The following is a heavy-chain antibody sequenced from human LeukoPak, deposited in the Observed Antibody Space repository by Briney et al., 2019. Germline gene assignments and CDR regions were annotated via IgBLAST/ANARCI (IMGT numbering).Heavy chain of an antibody. CDR1: GGSISNGGYY. CDR2: IYYSGST. Sequence: SETLSLTCTVSGGSISNGGYYWSWIRQHPGKGLEWIGYIYYSGSTYYNPSLKSRVTISVDTSKNQFSLKLSSVTAADTAVYYCARARGYGSDDAFDIWGQGTMVTVSS. D-gene: IGHD3-10*01. V-gene: IGHV4-31*03. CDR3: ARARGYGSDDAFDI. J-gene: IGHJ3*02.